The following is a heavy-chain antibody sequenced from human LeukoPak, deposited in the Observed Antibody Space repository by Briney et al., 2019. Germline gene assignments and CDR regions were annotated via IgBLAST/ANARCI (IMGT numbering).Heavy chain of an antibody. V-gene: IGHV3-74*01. CDR2: INSDGSGT. J-gene: IGHJ4*02. CDR1: GFTFSTYW. D-gene: IGHD3-22*01. Sequence: PGGYLRLSCAASGFTFSTYWMHWVRQAPGKGLVWVSRINSDGSGTSYADSVKGRFTISRDNAKNTLYLQMNSLRAEDTAVYYCSRSLADYFDSSGYFAYWGQGTLVTVSS. CDR3: SRSLADYFDSSGYFAY.